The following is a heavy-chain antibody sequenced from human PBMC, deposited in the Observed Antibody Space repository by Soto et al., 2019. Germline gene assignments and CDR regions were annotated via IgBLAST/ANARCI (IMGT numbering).Heavy chain of an antibody. D-gene: IGHD3-10*01. CDR3: TTGGLLSLVY. J-gene: IGHJ4*02. Sequence: GVLRLSCEVSGFTFINFWMTWVLQAPWKGLKWVANIKKDGSEKNFVDSVKGRFTISRDNAKNSLYLQMNSLRAEDTAVYYCTTGGLLSLVYGGQGALLTVSS. V-gene: IGHV3-7*03. CDR1: GFTFINFW. CDR2: IKKDGSEK.